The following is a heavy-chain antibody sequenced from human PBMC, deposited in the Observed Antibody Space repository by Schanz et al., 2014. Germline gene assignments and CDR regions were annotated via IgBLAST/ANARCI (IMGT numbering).Heavy chain of an antibody. Sequence: QVQLVQSGAEVKKPGASVKVSCKASGYTFTSYYMHCVRQAPGQGLEWMGRIIPLLRIAEYAQEFQGRVTVTADTSTSTAYMELSSLRAEDTAVYYCARDKGGLIPFDYWGQGTLVAVSS. J-gene: IGHJ4*02. CDR3: ARDKGGLIPFDY. CDR1: GYTFTSYY. CDR2: IIPLLRIA. D-gene: IGHD2-15*01. V-gene: IGHV1-69*09.